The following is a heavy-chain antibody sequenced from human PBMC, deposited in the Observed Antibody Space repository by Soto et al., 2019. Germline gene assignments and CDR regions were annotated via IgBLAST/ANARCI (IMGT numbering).Heavy chain of an antibody. V-gene: IGHV1-69*01. D-gene: IGHD3-10*01. CDR2: IVPLLRKA. CDR3: ASRVKDGMDGAAEF. CDR1: GGTFSTFV. J-gene: IGHJ4*02. Sequence: QVQLVQSGAEVKKPGSSVKVSCKASGGTFSTFVISWVRQAPGQGLEWVGGIVPLLRKADYAQKFKDRVTIIADESTSTAYMEMSSLRSVDTAMYYCASRVKDGMDGAAEFWGLGTQVTVSS.